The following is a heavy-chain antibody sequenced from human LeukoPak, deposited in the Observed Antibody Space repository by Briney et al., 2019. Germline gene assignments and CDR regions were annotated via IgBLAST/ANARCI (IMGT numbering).Heavy chain of an antibody. D-gene: IGHD6-13*01. Sequence: GGSLRLSCAASGFTLSSYSMNWVRQAPGKGLEWVSSISSSSSYIYYADSVKGRFTISRDNAKNSLYLQMNSLRAEDTAVYYCARIIAAAGPYYYYYMDVWGKGTTVTVSS. CDR1: GFTLSSYS. J-gene: IGHJ6*03. V-gene: IGHV3-21*01. CDR3: ARIIAAAGPYYYYYMDV. CDR2: ISSSSSYI.